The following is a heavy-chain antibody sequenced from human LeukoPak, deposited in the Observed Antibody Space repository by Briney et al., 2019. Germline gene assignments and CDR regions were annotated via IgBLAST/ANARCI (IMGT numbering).Heavy chain of an antibody. CDR2: IYYSGST. J-gene: IGHJ3*02. CDR1: GGSISSYY. D-gene: IGHD1-14*01. Sequence: SETLSLTCTVSGGSISSYYWGWIRQPPGKGLEWIGSIYYSGSTYYNPSLKSRVTMSVDTSKNQFSLKLSSVTAADTAVYYCARRRNDAFDIWGQGTMVTVSS. CDR3: ARRRNDAFDI. V-gene: IGHV4-39*01.